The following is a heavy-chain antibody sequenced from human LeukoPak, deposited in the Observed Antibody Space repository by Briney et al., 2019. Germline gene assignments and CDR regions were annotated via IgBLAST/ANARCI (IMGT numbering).Heavy chain of an antibody. CDR1: GFTFSSYS. V-gene: IGHV3-48*01. CDR3: ARARFVAAHAFDI. Sequence: GGSLRLSCAASGFTFSSYSMNWVRQAPGKGLEWVSYISSSSSTIYYADSAKGRFTISRDNAKNSLYLQMNSLRAEDTAVYYCARARFVAAHAFDIWGQGTMVTVSS. D-gene: IGHD3-3*01. J-gene: IGHJ3*02. CDR2: ISSSSSTI.